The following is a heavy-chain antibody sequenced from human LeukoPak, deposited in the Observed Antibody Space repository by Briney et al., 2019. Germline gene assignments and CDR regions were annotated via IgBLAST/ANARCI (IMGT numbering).Heavy chain of an antibody. Sequence: GESLKISCKGSGYSFTSYWIGWVRQMPGKGLEWMGIIYPGDSDTRYSPSFQGQVTISADKSISTAYLQWSSLKASDTAMSYCASRLEYGDAPYYFDYWGQGTLVTVSS. CDR1: GYSFTSYW. J-gene: IGHJ4*02. CDR3: ASRLEYGDAPYYFDY. V-gene: IGHV5-51*01. D-gene: IGHD4-17*01. CDR2: IYPGDSDT.